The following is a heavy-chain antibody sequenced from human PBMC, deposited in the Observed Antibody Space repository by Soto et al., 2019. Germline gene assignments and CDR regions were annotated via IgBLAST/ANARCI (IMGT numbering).Heavy chain of an antibody. V-gene: IGHV1-8*01. Sequence: QVQLVQSGAEVKKPGASVKVSCKASGYTFTNYDINWVRQATGQGLEWMGWMTPNSGNTGYAQKFQGRVTMTRDTSKNTAYMELSSLKSEDTAVYYCARTTYKLGDFDYWGQGTLVTVSS. CDR1: GYTFTNYD. CDR3: ARTTYKLGDFDY. CDR2: MTPNSGNT. J-gene: IGHJ4*02. D-gene: IGHD7-27*01.